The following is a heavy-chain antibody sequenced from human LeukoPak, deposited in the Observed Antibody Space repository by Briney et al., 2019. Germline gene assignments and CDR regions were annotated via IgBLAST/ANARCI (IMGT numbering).Heavy chain of an antibody. CDR1: GYSFTNYW. D-gene: IGHD4-17*01. CDR3: ARRTDYGDYQTEAFAI. Sequence: GESLKISCKGSGYSFTNYWIGWVRQMPGKGLELMGIIYPGDSDTRYSPSFQGQVTISADKSISIAYLQWSSLKASDTAMYYCARRTDYGDYQTEAFAIWGQGTMVTVSS. CDR2: IYPGDSDT. V-gene: IGHV5-51*01. J-gene: IGHJ3*02.